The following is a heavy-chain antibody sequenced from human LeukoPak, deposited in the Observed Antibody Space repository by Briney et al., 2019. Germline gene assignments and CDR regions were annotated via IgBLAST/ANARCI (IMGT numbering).Heavy chain of an antibody. CDR2: ISGSCGST. CDR1: GFTFSSYA. CDR3: AKDRGSPVEMALRGTLDY. J-gene: IGHJ4*02. V-gene: IGHV3-23*01. D-gene: IGHD5-24*01. Sequence: PGGSLRLSCAASGFTFSSYAMSWVRQAPGKGLEWVSAISGSCGSTYYADSVKGRFTISRDNSKNTLYLQMNSLRAEDTAVYYRAKDRGSPVEMALRGTLDYWGQGTLVTVSS.